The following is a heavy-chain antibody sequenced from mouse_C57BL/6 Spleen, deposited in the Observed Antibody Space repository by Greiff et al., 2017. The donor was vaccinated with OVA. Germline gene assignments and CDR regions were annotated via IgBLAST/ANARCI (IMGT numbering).Heavy chain of an antibody. CDR2: IDPSDSYT. CDR1: GYTFTSYW. D-gene: IGHD1-1*01. J-gene: IGHJ2*01. CDR3: ARYGGNYVEY. Sequence: QVQLQQPGAELVMPGASVKLSCKASGYTFTSYWMHWVKQRPGQGLEWIGEIDPSDSYTNYNQKFKGKSTLTVDKSSSTAYMQLSSLTSEDSAVYYCARYGGNYVEYWGQGTTLTVSS. V-gene: IGHV1-69*01.